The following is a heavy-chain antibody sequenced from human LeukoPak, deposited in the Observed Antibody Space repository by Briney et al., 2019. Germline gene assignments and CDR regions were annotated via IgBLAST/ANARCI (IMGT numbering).Heavy chain of an antibody. D-gene: IGHD6-13*01. CDR1: GGSISSYY. CDR2: IYYSWST. V-gene: IGHV4-59*01. Sequence: SETLSLTCTVSGGSISSYYWSWIRQPPGKGLELVGYIYYSWSTNYNPSLKSRVTISVDTSKNQFSLKLSSVTAADTAVYYCARELSSYSSSWYYYYYYMDVWGKGTTVTVSS. CDR3: ARELSSYSSSWYYYYYYMDV. J-gene: IGHJ6*03.